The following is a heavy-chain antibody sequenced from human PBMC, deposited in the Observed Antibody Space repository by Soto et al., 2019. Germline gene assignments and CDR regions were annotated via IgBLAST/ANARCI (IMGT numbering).Heavy chain of an antibody. D-gene: IGHD5-18*01. CDR3: ASHSYGYFPHYYHGMDV. V-gene: IGHV1-69*13. Sequence: SVKVSCRASGGTFSSYASSWVRQAPGQGLEWMGGIIPIFGTANYAQKFQGRVTITADESTSTAYMELSSLRSEDTAVYYCASHSYGYFPHYYHGMDVWGQGTTVTVSS. CDR1: GGTFSSYA. J-gene: IGHJ6*02. CDR2: IIPIFGTA.